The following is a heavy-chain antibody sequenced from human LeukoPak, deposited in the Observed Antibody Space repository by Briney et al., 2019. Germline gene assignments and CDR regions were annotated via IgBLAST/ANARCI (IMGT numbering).Heavy chain of an antibody. CDR1: GGSISSGDYY. D-gene: IGHD3-10*01. Sequence: PSQTLSLTCTVSGGSISSGDYYWSWTRQPPGKGLEWIGYIYYSGSTYYNPSLKSRVTISVDTSKNQFSLKLSSVTAADTAVYYCARVGITMVRGVIAPYYFDYWGQGTLVTVSS. CDR2: IYYSGST. CDR3: ARVGITMVRGVIAPYYFDY. J-gene: IGHJ4*02. V-gene: IGHV4-30-4*01.